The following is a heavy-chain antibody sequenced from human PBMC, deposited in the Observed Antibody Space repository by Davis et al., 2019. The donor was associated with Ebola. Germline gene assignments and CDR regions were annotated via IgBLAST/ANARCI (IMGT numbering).Heavy chain of an antibody. V-gene: IGHV3-9*01. Sequence: SLKISCAVSGFTFDDYSMNWVRQAPGKGLEWVAGINWNSKNIVYADSVKGRFTISRDNSNNTLYLQMDSLRVEDTARYYCAKASWGPAARPLLDSWGQGTLVTVSS. J-gene: IGHJ4*02. CDR1: GFTFDDYS. CDR2: INWNSKNI. D-gene: IGHD2-2*02. CDR3: AKASWGPAARPLLDS.